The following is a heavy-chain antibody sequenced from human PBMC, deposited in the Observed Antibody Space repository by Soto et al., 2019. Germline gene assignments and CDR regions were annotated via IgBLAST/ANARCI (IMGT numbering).Heavy chain of an antibody. V-gene: IGHV3-74*01. CDR2: INSDGSST. J-gene: IGHJ6*02. CDR1: GSTFSNDW. Sequence: EVQLVESGGGLLQPGGSLRLSCAVSGSTFSNDWMHWVRQAPGKGLVWVSHINSDGSSTNYADFVKGRFTIARDNAKNTVYLQTYSLRAEDAAVYYCERDRSYSLDVWGQGSTVTVSS. CDR3: ERDRSYSLDV.